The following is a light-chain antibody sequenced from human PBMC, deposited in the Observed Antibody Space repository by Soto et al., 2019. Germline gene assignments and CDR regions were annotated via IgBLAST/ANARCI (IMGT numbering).Light chain of an antibody. Sequence: ERVVTMSPVTLSLPPGERATLSCRASQSVGSSLAWYKQRPGQAPRLLIYDAFIRATGIPARFSGSESGTDFTLTIFFLEPEDCILYCCTVRAYLPIRFAQGTRLDTK. J-gene: IGKJ5*01. CDR2: DAF. V-gene: IGKV3-11*01. CDR3: TVRAYLPIR. CDR1: QSVGSS.